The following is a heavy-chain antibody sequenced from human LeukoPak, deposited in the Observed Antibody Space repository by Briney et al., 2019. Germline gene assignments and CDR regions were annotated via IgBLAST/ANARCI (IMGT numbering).Heavy chain of an antibody. J-gene: IGHJ4*02. CDR3: ASGTSSDYFFPLDY. CDR1: GHTFTNYG. Sequence: ASVKVSCKASGHTFTNYGFTWVRQAPGQGLEWMGWISVHTGNTNYAQKIQDRVTLTTDTSTSTAYMELRSLRSDDTAVYYCASGTSSDYFFPLDYWGQGTLVTVSS. V-gene: IGHV1-18*01. CDR2: ISVHTGNT. D-gene: IGHD3-22*01.